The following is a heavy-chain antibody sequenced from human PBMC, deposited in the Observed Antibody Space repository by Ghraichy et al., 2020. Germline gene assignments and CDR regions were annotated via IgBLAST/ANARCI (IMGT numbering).Heavy chain of an antibody. CDR3: ARATYYDFWSGYNSYGMDV. J-gene: IGHJ6*02. V-gene: IGHV1-8*01. CDR1: GYTFTSYD. CDR2: MNPNSGNT. Sequence: ASVKVSCKASGYTFTSYDINWVRQATGQGLEWMGWMNPNSGNTGYAQKFQGRVTMTRNTSISTAYMELSSLRSEDTAVYYCARATYYDFWSGYNSYGMDVWGQGATVTVSS. D-gene: IGHD3-3*01.